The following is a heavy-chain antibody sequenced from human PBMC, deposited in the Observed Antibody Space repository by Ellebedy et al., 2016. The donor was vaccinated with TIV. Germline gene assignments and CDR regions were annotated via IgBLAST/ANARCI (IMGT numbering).Heavy chain of an antibody. CDR3: ERVDSSGWYKASDY. J-gene: IGHJ4*02. D-gene: IGHD6-19*01. V-gene: IGHV3-30-3*01. Sequence: PGGSLRPSCAASGFTFSSYAMHWVRQAPGKGLEWVAVISYDGSNKYYADSVKGRFTISRDNSKNTLYLQMNSLRDEDTAVYYCERVDSSGWYKASDYWGQGTLVTVSS. CDR1: GFTFSSYA. CDR2: ISYDGSNK.